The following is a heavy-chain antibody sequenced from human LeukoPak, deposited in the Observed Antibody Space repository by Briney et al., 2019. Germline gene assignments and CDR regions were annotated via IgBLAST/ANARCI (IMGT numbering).Heavy chain of an antibody. V-gene: IGHV1-2*02. CDR2: INPDSGGT. CDR1: GYTFTGHY. D-gene: IGHD6-19*01. CDR3: GRSSWLVLSFDY. J-gene: IGHJ4*02. Sequence: ASVKVSCKASGYTFTGHYIHWVRQAHGQGLEWMGWINPDSGGTNYAQKFQGRVTMTRDTSISTAYMELSRLTSDDTAVYYCGRSSWLVLSFDYWGQGTLVTVSS.